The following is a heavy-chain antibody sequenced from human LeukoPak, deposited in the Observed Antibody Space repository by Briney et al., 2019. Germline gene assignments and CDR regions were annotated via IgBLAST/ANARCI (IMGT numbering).Heavy chain of an antibody. CDR3: AGAGVVAYHLYYCHMDV. Sequence: PSETLSLTCAVSGRFYRRYYWRWIRHPPGKGLEWIGEIHHSGSPNYNTSLKSRVTISTDTSKNQFSLNLTSVTAADTAMYYCAGAGVVAYHLYYCHMDVWGNGTTVTVSS. CDR1: GRFYRRYY. CDR2: IHHSGSP. V-gene: IGHV4-34*01. J-gene: IGHJ6*03. D-gene: IGHD3-3*01.